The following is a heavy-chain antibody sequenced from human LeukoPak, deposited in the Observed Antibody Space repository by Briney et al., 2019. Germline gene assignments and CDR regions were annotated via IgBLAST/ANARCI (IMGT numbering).Heavy chain of an antibody. D-gene: IGHD3-3*01. CDR3: ARVPGFWSGYNYYYYYMDV. CDR1: GFTFSDYY. J-gene: IGHJ6*03. Sequence: PGGSLRLSCAASGFTFSDYYMSWIRQAPGKGLEWVAYISSSGSTIYYADSVKGRFIISRDNAKNSLYLQMNSLRAEDTAVYYCARVPGFWSGYNYYYYYMDVWGKGTTVTVSS. CDR2: ISSSGSTI. V-gene: IGHV3-11*04.